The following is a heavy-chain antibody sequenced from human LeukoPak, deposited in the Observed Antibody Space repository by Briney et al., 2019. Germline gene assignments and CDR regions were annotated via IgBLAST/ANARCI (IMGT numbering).Heavy chain of an antibody. CDR3: ARGQQWLAFDY. J-gene: IGHJ4*02. Sequence: GGSLRLSCAASGFTFSSYSMNWVRQAPGKGLEWVSSISSRSSYIYYADSVKGRFTISRDNAKNSLYLQMNSLRAEDTAVYYCARGQQWLAFDYWGQGTLVTVSS. CDR2: ISSRSSYI. D-gene: IGHD6-19*01. V-gene: IGHV3-21*01. CDR1: GFTFSSYS.